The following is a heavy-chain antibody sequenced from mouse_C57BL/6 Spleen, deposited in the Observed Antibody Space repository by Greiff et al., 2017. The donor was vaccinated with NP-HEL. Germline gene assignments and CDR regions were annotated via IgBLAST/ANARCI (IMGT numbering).Heavy chain of an antibody. CDR3: ARDQTRRYFYG. CDR1: GFTFSSYA. CDR2: ISDGGSYT. Sequence: EVMLVESGGGLVKPGGSLKLSCAASGFTFSSYAMSWVRQTPEKRLEWVATISDGGSYTYYPDNVKGRVTISRDNAKNNLYLQMSHLKSEDTAMYYCARDQTRRYFYGWGTGTTVTVSS. J-gene: IGHJ1*03. V-gene: IGHV5-4*01.